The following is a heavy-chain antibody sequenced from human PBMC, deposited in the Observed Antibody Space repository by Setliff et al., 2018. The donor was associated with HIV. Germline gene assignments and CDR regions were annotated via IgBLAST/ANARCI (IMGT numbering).Heavy chain of an antibody. CDR2: IYYSGST. V-gene: IGHV4-31*03. Sequence: SETLSLTCTVSGGSVNSGDYYWTWIRQHPGKGLEWLGYIYYSGSTFYNPSLKSRVSISVDTAKNQFSLKLTSVTAADTAVYYCARGVGVGGNWFDPWGQGIMVTVS. J-gene: IGHJ5*02. D-gene: IGHD2-15*01. CDR1: GGSVNSGDYY. CDR3: ARGVGVGGNWFDP.